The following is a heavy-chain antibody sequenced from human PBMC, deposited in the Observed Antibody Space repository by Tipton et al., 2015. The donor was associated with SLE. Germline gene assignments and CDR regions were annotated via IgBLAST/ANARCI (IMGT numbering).Heavy chain of an antibody. D-gene: IGHD6-19*01. CDR1: GGSISSNY. V-gene: IGHV4-59*08. CDR3: ARQVAGIDYYYYYMDV. J-gene: IGHJ6*03. CDR2: ISDGGGT. Sequence: TLSLICSVSGGSISSNYWIWIRQPPGKGLEWIGYISDGGGTNHNPSLKSRVSISTDPSKNQFSLKLSSVTAADTAVYYCARQVAGIDYYYYYMDVWGKGTTVTVSS.